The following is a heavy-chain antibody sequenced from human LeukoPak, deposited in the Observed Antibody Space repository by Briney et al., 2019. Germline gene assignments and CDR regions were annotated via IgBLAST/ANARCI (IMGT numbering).Heavy chain of an antibody. V-gene: IGHV4-59*01. CDR2: IYYSGTT. Sequence: SETLSLTCTVSGGSISSYYWSWIRQPPGKGLEGIGYIYYSGTTNYNPSLKSQVTISVDTSKNQFSLKLSSVTAADTAVYYCARGVYIAAAQYGYWGQGTLVTVSS. J-gene: IGHJ4*02. CDR1: GGSISSYY. D-gene: IGHD6-13*01. CDR3: ARGVYIAAAQYGY.